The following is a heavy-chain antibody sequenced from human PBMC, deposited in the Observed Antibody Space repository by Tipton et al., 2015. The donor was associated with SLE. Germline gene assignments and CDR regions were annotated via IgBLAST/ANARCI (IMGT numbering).Heavy chain of an antibody. Sequence: TLSLTCTVSGGSISSGGYYWSWIRQHPGKGLEWIGYIYYSGSTYYNPSLKSRVTISVDTSKNQFSLKLSSVTAADTAVYYCARGPYSSSSGPYYFDYWGQGTLVTVSS. J-gene: IGHJ4*02. V-gene: IGHV4-31*03. D-gene: IGHD6-6*01. CDR3: ARGPYSSSSGPYYFDY. CDR1: GGSISSGGYY. CDR2: IYYSGST.